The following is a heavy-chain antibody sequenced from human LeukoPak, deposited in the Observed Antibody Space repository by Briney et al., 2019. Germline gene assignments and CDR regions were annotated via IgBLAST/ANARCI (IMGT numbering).Heavy chain of an antibody. J-gene: IGHJ5*02. Sequence: VASVKVSCKASGYTFTSYGISWVRQAPGQGLEWMGWISVYNGNTNYAQTFQGRVTMTTDTSTSTAYMELRSLISDDTAVYYCVRDYCTNSVCFNNWFDPWGQGTLVTVSS. CDR1: GYTFTSYG. V-gene: IGHV1-18*01. CDR2: ISVYNGNT. CDR3: VRDYCTNSVCFNNWFDP. D-gene: IGHD2-8*01.